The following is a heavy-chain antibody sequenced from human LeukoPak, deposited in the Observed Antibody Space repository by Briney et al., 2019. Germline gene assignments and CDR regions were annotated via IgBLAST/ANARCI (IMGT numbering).Heavy chain of an antibody. CDR3: ARGHHYYDSSAYYY. Sequence: GGSLRLPCAASGFPFISYWMHWVRQAPGKGLVWVSRINSDGSTTSYAASVKGRFTISRDTAKNTLYLQMNSLRAEDTAVYYCARGHHYYDSSAYYYWGQGTLVTVSS. CDR2: INSDGSTT. V-gene: IGHV3-74*01. D-gene: IGHD3-22*01. CDR1: GFPFISYW. J-gene: IGHJ4*02.